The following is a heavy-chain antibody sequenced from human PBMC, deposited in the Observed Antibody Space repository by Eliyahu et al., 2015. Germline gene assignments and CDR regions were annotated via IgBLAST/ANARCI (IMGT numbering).Heavy chain of an antibody. CDR1: AFTFSXYS. V-gene: IGHV3-21*01. D-gene: IGHD1-26*01. CDR3: ARGGAGATVRDTFDV. Sequence: EVQLVESGGGLVKPGGSLRLXCAASAFTFSXYSMNWVRQAPGKGLEXVSSISSTSSPIFYADSVKGRFTISRDNAKNSLFLQMNRLRDEDTAVYYCARGGAGATVRDTFDVWGQGTLVTVSA. CDR2: ISSTSSPI. J-gene: IGHJ3*01.